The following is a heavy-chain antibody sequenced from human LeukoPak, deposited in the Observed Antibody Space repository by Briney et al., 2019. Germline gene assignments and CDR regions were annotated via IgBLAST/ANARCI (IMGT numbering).Heavy chain of an antibody. CDR1: GGSFSGYY. J-gene: IGHJ3*01. Sequence: PSETLSLTCAVYGGSFSGYYWNWIRQPPGKGLEWIGEMHHSGTSTYNPSLKSRVTISVDTSKNQFSLKLTSVTAADTAIYYCARPKAGYSSTDAFDVWGQGTMVTVSS. CDR2: MHHSGTS. CDR3: ARPKAGYSSTDAFDV. D-gene: IGHD6-19*01. V-gene: IGHV4-34*01.